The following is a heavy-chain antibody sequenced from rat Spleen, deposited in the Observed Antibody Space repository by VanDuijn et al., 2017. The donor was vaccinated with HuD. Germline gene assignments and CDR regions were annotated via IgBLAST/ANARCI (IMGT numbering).Heavy chain of an antibody. CDR3: TRGGPYIYTTDFYGVLDV. CDR1: GFTFSNYY. CDR2: ITNTGGTT. J-gene: IGHJ4*01. Sequence: EVQLVESGGGLVQPGRSLKLSCAASGFTFSNYYMAWVRQAPGKGLEWIASITNTGGTTYYPDSVKGRFTISRDDAKSTLYLQMNSLRSGDTATYFCTRGGPYIYTTDFYGVLDVWGQGASVTVSS. D-gene: IGHD1-6*01. V-gene: IGHV5-31*01.